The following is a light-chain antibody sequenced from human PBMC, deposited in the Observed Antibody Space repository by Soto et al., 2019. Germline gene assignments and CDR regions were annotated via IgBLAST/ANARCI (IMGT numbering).Light chain of an antibody. V-gene: IGKV3-15*01. CDR3: QQYNNWPPDPYT. Sequence: EIVMTQSPATLSVSPGERATLSCRASQSVSSNLAWYQQKPGQAPRLLIYGASTRATGIPARFSGSGSGTEFSLTISSLQSEDFAVYYCQQYNNWPPDPYTCGQGTKLEIK. CDR2: GAS. J-gene: IGKJ2*01. CDR1: QSVSSN.